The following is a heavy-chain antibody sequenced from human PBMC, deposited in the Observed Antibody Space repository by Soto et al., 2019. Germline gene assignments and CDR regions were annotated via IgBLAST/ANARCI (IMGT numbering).Heavy chain of an antibody. CDR1: GQTFSNYG. V-gene: IGHV1-18*01. CDR3: LILDQCCSGSICSSPTGMEV. Sequence: QVHLVQSGGEVKKPGASVKVSCKASGQTFSNYGISWVRQAPGQGLEWMGWISGDNGDTRFAQKFQGRVSLTTDTSHKTAYMELRSLRSDDAALYYCLILDQCCSGSICSSPTGMEVSGQGTTVSVSS. D-gene: IGHD2-15*01. J-gene: IGHJ6*02. CDR2: ISGDNGDT.